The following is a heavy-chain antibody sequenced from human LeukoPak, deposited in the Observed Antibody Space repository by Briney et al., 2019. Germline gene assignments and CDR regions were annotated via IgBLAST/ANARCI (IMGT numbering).Heavy chain of an antibody. CDR2: ISAYDNNT. Sequence: ASVKVSCKASGYNFNGYGLSWVRQAPGQGLEWMGWISAYDNNTNYEQKFQDRLTVTTDTPTSTLYMELRSLRSDDTAVYYCARARLPNAYFDYWGQGTLVTVSS. D-gene: IGHD4-11*01. CDR1: GYNFNGYG. CDR3: ARARLPNAYFDY. J-gene: IGHJ4*02. V-gene: IGHV1-18*01.